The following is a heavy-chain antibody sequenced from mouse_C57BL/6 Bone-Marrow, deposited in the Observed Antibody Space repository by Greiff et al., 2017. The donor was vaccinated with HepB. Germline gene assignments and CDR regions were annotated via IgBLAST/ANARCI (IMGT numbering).Heavy chain of an antibody. CDR1: GYTFTDYY. CDR3: ARSRGTVYYFDY. V-gene: IGHV1-26*01. J-gene: IGHJ2*01. Sequence: EVQLQQSGPELVKPGASVKISCKASGYTFTDYYMNWVKQSHGKSLEWIGDINPNNGGTSYNQKFKGKATLTVDKSSSTAYMELRSLTSEDSAVYYCARSRGTVYYFDYWGQGTTLTVSS. D-gene: IGHD4-1*01. CDR2: INPNNGGT.